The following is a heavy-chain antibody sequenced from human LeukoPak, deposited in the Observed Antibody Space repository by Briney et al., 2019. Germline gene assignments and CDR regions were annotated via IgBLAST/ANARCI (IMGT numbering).Heavy chain of an antibody. CDR1: GFTFSGYA. CDR2: ISSNGGST. Sequence: PGGSLRLSCAASGFTFSGYAMHWVRQAPGKGLEYVSAISSNGGSTYYANSVKGRFTISRDNSKNTLYLQMGSLRAEDTAVYYCASSSSTSPTDPFDYWGQGTLVTVSS. D-gene: IGHD2-2*01. J-gene: IGHJ4*02. CDR3: ASSSSTSPTDPFDY. V-gene: IGHV3-64*01.